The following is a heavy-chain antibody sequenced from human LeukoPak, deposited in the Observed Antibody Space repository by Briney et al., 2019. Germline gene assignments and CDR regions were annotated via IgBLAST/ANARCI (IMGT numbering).Heavy chain of an antibody. V-gene: IGHV4-39*01. CDR2: IHYSGSS. CDR1: GDSISSSSSY. J-gene: IGHJ5*02. D-gene: IGHD4-17*01. Sequence: SETLSLTCSVSGDSISSSSSYWGWIRQPPGKGLEWIGSIHYSGSSYFNPSLKSRVIISVDTSKTQFSLKLRSLTAADTGVYHCARSGDYEQFDPWGQGTLVTVSS. CDR3: ARSGDYEQFDP.